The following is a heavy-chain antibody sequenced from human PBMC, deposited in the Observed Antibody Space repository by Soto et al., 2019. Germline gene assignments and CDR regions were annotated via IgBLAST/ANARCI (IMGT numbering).Heavy chain of an antibody. V-gene: IGHV4-31*03. D-gene: IGHD2-15*01. Sequence: QVQLQESGPGLVKPSQTLSLTCTVSGGSISSGGYYWSWIRQHPGKGLEWIGYIYYSGSTYYNPSLKSRVTISLDTSKNQFSLKLSSVTAADTAVYYCARDSRGSASLRVSNWFDPWGQGTLVTVSS. CDR3: ARDSRGSASLRVSNWFDP. CDR2: IYYSGST. CDR1: GGSISSGGYY. J-gene: IGHJ5*02.